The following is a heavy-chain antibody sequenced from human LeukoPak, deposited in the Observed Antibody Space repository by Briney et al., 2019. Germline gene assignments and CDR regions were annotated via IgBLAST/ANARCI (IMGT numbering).Heavy chain of an antibody. J-gene: IGHJ5*02. V-gene: IGHV3-9*01. Sequence: PGGSLRLSCAASGFTFDDYAMHWVRQVPGKGLEWASGISWNSGSIGYADSVKGRFTISRDNAKNSLYLQMNSLRVEDTALYYCAKDSGSNPTNWFDPWGQGTLVTVSS. D-gene: IGHD3-10*01. CDR2: ISWNSGSI. CDR3: AKDSGSNPTNWFDP. CDR1: GFTFDDYA.